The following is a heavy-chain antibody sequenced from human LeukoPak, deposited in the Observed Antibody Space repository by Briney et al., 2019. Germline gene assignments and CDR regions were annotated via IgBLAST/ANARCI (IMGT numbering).Heavy chain of an antibody. Sequence: GAAVKVSCKASGYTFTTYGVTWVRQAPGQGLEWMGWISPYNGDTNYAQNLQGRVTLTTDTYTSTAYMELRSLRYDDTAVYYCARDGAVAAVFDYWGQGTLVTVSS. CDR2: ISPYNGDT. CDR1: GYTFTTYG. CDR3: ARDGAVAAVFDY. D-gene: IGHD6-19*01. J-gene: IGHJ4*02. V-gene: IGHV1-18*01.